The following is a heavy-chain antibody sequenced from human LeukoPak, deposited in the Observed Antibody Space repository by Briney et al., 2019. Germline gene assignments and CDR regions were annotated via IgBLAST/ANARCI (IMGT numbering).Heavy chain of an antibody. CDR1: GFSFSSYS. Sequence: GGSLRLSCAASGFSFSSYSMNWVRQAPGKGLEWVSSISTSSSYIYYADSVKGRFTISRENAKNSLYLQMNSLRAGDTAVYYCARAGSGSYPPDYWGQGTLVTVSS. V-gene: IGHV3-21*01. J-gene: IGHJ4*02. CDR3: ARAGSGSYPPDY. CDR2: ISTSSSYI. D-gene: IGHD1-26*01.